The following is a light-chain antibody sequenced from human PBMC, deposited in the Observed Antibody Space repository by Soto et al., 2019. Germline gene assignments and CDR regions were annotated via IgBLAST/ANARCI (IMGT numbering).Light chain of an antibody. J-gene: IGLJ2*01. CDR1: SSDVGGYYY. CDR3: SSYTSSTTSVV. Sequence: QSVLTQPASVSGSPGQSITISCTGTSSDVGGYYYVSWYQHHPGKAPKLMIYQVSNRPSGVSNRFSGSKSGNTASLTISGLQAEDEADYYCSSYTSSTTSVVFGGGTKVTVL. CDR2: QVS. V-gene: IGLV2-14*01.